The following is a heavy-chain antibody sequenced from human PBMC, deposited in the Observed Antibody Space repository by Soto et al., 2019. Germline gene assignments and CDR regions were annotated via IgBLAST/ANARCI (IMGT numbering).Heavy chain of an antibody. D-gene: IGHD3-22*01. CDR2: ISAYNGNT. J-gene: IGHJ4*02. Sequence: ASVKVSCKASGYTFTSYGISWVRQAPGQGLEWMGWISAYNGNTNYAQKLQGRVTMTTDTSTSTAYMELRSLRSDDTAVYYCARVFLRGYYDSSGYYGPFDYWGQGTLVTVSS. CDR1: GYTFTSYG. CDR3: ARVFLRGYYDSSGYYGPFDY. V-gene: IGHV1-18*01.